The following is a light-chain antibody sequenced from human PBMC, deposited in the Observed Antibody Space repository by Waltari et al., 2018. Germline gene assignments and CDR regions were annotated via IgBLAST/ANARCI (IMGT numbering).Light chain of an antibody. Sequence: QSVLTQPASVSGSPGQSITLPCSGTNLDIDGYNYVSWYQRHPGMAPKLLIYDVRFRPSGVSSRFSASKSGTTASLTISGLQPDDEAEYFCTSYSASATPYVFGTGTKVTV. J-gene: IGLJ1*01. CDR2: DVR. V-gene: IGLV2-14*01. CDR1: NLDIDGYNY. CDR3: TSYSASATPYV.